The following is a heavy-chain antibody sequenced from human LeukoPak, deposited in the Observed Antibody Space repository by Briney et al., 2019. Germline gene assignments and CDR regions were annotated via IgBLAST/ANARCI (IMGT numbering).Heavy chain of an antibody. CDR3: SRGPIYGSGSYFDY. CDR1: GYTFTSFD. Sequence: ASVKVSCKASGYTFTSFDISWVRQATGQGLEWMGWMNPNSGNTGFAQKFQGRVTMTRDTSISTAYMELSSLRSEDTAVYYCSRGPIYGSGSYFDYWGQGTLVTVSS. J-gene: IGHJ4*02. D-gene: IGHD3-10*01. CDR2: MNPNSGNT. V-gene: IGHV1-8*01.